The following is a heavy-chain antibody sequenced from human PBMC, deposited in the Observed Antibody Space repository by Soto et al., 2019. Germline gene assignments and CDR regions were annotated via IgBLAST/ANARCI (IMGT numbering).Heavy chain of an antibody. CDR3: AHIDPEIVTVGGHGGFDY. J-gene: IGHJ4*02. D-gene: IGHD5-12*01. CDR1: GFSLTSGVG. Sequence: QITLKESGPTLVRPPQTLTLTCTFSGFSLTSGVGVGWIRQPPGKALEWLALIYWDDDKRYSPSLKNRLTITKETPKNQVVLTMTNVGPVDTATYFCAHIDPEIVTVGGHGGFDYWGQGTLVTVSS. CDR2: IYWDDDK. V-gene: IGHV2-5*02.